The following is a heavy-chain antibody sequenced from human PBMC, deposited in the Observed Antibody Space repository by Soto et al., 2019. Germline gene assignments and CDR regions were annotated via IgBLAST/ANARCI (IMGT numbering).Heavy chain of an antibody. D-gene: IGHD3-10*01. V-gene: IGHV4-59*01. CDR2: IYYSGST. J-gene: IGHJ6*03. CDR1: DGSISSYY. CDR3: ARNKYGSGSYYRPNYYYYYMDV. Sequence: SETLSLTCTVSDGSISSYYWSWIRQPPGKGLEWIGYIYYSGSTNYNPSLKSRVTISVDTSKNRFSLKLSSVTAADTAVYYCARNKYGSGSYYRPNYYYYYMDVWGKGTTVTVSS.